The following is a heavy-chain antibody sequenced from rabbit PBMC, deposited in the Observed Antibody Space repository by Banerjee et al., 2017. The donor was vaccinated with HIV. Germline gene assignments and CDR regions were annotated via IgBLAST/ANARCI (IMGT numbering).Heavy chain of an antibody. CDR1: GFDLSSYYY. CDR2: FYAGSSGST. CDR3: ARGDGAYAGYDGL. V-gene: IGHV1S40*01. J-gene: IGHJ4*01. Sequence: QSLEESGGDLVKPGTSLTLTCKASGFDLSSYYYMCWVRQAPGKELEWIACFYAGSSGSTYCANWAKGRSTNSKTASCTVTLKMTSLTAADTATYFCARGDGAYAGYDGLWGPGALVTV. D-gene: IGHD7-1*01.